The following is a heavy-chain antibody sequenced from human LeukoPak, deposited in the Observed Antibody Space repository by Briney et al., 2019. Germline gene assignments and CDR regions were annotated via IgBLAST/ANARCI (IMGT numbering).Heavy chain of an antibody. Sequence: SETLSLTCTVSGGSISSSSYYWGWIRQPPGKGLEWIGSIYYSGSTYYNPSLKSRVTISVDTSKNQFSLKLSSVTAADTAVYYCARAPYYYDSSGYFLRDAFDIWGQGTMVTVSS. D-gene: IGHD3-22*01. CDR1: GGSISSSSYY. V-gene: IGHV4-39*07. CDR2: IYYSGST. CDR3: ARAPYYYDSSGYFLRDAFDI. J-gene: IGHJ3*02.